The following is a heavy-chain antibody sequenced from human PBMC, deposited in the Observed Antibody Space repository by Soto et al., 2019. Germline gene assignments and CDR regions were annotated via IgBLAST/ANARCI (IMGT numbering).Heavy chain of an antibody. CDR2: IYDSAST. V-gene: IGHV4-30-2*01. CDR1: GCSISSGGYS. CDR3: ARVPDR. Sequence: SETLSLTCAVSGCSISSGGYSWSCIRQPQGKGLEWIRYIYDSASTYYNPALKSRVTISVDRSKNQFSVKLSSVTAADTALYYCARVPDRWGQGTLVTVS. J-gene: IGHJ5*02. D-gene: IGHD2-2*01.